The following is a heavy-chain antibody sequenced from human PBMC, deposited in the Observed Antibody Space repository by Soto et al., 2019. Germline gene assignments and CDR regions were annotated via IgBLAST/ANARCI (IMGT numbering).Heavy chain of an antibody. J-gene: IGHJ6*03. Sequence: QVQLVQSGAEVKKPGSSVKVSCKASGGTFSSYTISWVRQAPGQGLEWMGRIIPILGIANDAQKFQGRVTITADKSTSTDYLELSSLRSEDTAVYYCAEGGRCSSTRCYKEYYYYYMDVWGKGTTVTVSS. CDR2: IIPILGIA. V-gene: IGHV1-69*02. CDR1: GGTFSSYT. D-gene: IGHD2-2*01. CDR3: AEGGRCSSTRCYKEYYYYYMDV.